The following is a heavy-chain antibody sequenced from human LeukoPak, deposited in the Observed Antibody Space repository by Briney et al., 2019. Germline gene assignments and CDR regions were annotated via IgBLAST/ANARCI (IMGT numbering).Heavy chain of an antibody. CDR2: IRKKAYGGTT. Sequence: GGSLRLSCATSGFAFADSAMNWVRQAPGEGLERVGFIRKKAYGGTTEYAASLEGRFTISRDDSRSIVYLQLNRLRTEHTAVYYCTTDPSTGLYYFDYLGQGTLVTVSS. CDR1: GFAFADSA. V-gene: IGHV3-49*04. CDR3: TTDPSTGLYYFDY. D-gene: IGHD2-2*01. J-gene: IGHJ4*02.